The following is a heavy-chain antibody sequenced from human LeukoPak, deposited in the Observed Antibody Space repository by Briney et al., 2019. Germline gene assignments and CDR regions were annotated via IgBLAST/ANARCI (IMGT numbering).Heavy chain of an antibody. Sequence: PSETLSLTCTVSGGSISSYYWSWIWQPPGKGLEWIGYIYYSGSTNYNPSLKSRVTISVDTSKNQFSLKLSSVTAADTAVYYCARQYDILTGYSDYWGQGTLVTVSS. D-gene: IGHD3-9*01. CDR2: IYYSGST. V-gene: IGHV4-59*08. J-gene: IGHJ4*02. CDR3: ARQYDILTGYSDY. CDR1: GGSISSYY.